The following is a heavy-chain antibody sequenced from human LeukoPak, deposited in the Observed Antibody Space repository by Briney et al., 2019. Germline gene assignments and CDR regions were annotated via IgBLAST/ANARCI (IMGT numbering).Heavy chain of an antibody. CDR2: IYTRGGT. V-gene: IGHV3-66*01. J-gene: IGHJ6*03. D-gene: IGHD6-13*01. Sequence: GGSLRLSCAASGFTVSGTYMAWVRQAPGKGRDWVSVIYTRGGTYDAASVKGRFPISRDTSKNTLDLQMNSLRLEDTAVYYCVKGSGIAGRHGYYYYLDVWGNGTTVTVSS. CDR3: VKGSGIAGRHGYYYYLDV. CDR1: GFTVSGTY.